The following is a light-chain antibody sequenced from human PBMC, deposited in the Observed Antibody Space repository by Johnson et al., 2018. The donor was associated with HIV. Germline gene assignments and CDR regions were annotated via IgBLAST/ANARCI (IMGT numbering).Light chain of an antibody. CDR2: EDN. CDR1: VSNIESYF. J-gene: IGLJ1*01. CDR3: GTWDSSLNPGLYV. Sequence: QSVLTQPPSVSAAPGQTVNISCSGNVSNIESYFVSWYQQLPGAAPTLLIYEDNKRPSGIPDRFSGSKSGTSATLGITGLQTGDEADYYCGTWDSSLNPGLYVFGTGTEVAVL. V-gene: IGLV1-51*02.